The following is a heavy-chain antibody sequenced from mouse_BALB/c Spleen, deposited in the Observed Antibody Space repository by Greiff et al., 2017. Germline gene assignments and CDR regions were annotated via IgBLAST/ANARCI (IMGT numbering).Heavy chain of an antibody. D-gene: IGHD2-1*01. CDR2: IDPENGNT. CDR1: GFNIKDYY. V-gene: IGHV14-1*02. J-gene: IGHJ3*01. Sequence: EVKLVESGAELVRPGALVKLSCKASGFNIKDYYMHWVKQRPEQGLEWIGWIDPENGNTIYDPKFQGKASITADTSSNTAYLQLSSLTSEDTAVYYCARSGNGNYRYWGQGTLVTVSA. CDR3: ARSGNGNYRY.